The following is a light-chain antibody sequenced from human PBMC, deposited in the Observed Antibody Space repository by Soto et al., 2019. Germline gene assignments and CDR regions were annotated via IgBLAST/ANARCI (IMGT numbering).Light chain of an antibody. J-gene: IGKJ4*01. CDR3: QQRSNWPLT. CDR1: QSVSSY. Sequence: EIVLTQSPATLSLSPGERATLSCRASQSVSSYLTWYQQKPGKAPRLLFYDASNGATGIPARFSGSGSGTDFTLTISSLEPEDFAVYYCQQRSNWPLTFGGGTKVDIK. V-gene: IGKV3-11*01. CDR2: DAS.